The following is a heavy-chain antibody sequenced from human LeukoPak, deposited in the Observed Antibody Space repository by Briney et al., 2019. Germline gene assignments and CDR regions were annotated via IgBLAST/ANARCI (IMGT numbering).Heavy chain of an antibody. D-gene: IGHD4/OR15-4a*01. CDR1: GFTLSNYW. V-gene: IGHV3-7*03. Sequence: GGSLRLSCVASGFTLSNYWMSWVRQAPGKGLEWVANIKQDGSEKYYVDSVKGRFTISRDNSKNTLYLQMNSLRAEDTAVYYCARRAGAYSHPYDYWGQGTLVTVSS. CDR3: ARRAGAYSHPYDY. J-gene: IGHJ4*02. CDR2: IKQDGSEK.